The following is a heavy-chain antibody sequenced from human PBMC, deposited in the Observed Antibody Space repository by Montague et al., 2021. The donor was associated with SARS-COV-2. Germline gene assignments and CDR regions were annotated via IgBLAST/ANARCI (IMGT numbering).Heavy chain of an antibody. V-gene: IGHV4-34*01. J-gene: IGHJ6*02. CDR3: ARSAYRLLFIASYYAMDV. Sequence: SETLSLTCAVYGGSFSGYYWSWIRQPPGKGLEWIGEISHSESTNYNPSLKSRVTISIDTSRNQFSLKLSSVTAADTAVYYCARSAYRLLFIASYYAMDVWG. D-gene: IGHD2-2*01. CDR2: ISHSEST. CDR1: GGSFSGYY.